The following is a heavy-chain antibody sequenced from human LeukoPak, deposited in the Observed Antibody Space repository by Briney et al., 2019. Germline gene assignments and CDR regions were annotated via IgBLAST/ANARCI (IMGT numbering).Heavy chain of an antibody. CDR2: ISSSSSTI. J-gene: IGHJ4*02. D-gene: IGHD3-3*01. Sequence: GGSLRLSCAASGFTCSSYSMNWVRQAPGKGREGVSYISSSSSTIYYAHSVKGRFTISRDNAKNSLYLQMNSLRAEDTAVYYCARERQNKDFWSGGDYWGQGTLVTVSS. CDR1: GFTCSSYS. V-gene: IGHV3-48*01. CDR3: ARERQNKDFWSGGDY.